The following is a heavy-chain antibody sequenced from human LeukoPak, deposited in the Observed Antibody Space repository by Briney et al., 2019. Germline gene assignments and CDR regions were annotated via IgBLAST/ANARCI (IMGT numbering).Heavy chain of an antibody. V-gene: IGHV4-30-4*08. CDR2: IYYSGST. J-gene: IGHJ5*02. D-gene: IGHD6-13*01. CDR3: ARAARAVPGTCNWFDP. CDR1: GGSISSYY. Sequence: SETLSLTCTVSGGSISSYYWSWIRQPPGKGLEWIGYIYYSGSTYYNPSLKSRVTISVDTSKRQFSLKLSSVTAADTAVYYRARAARAVPGTCNWFDPWGQGTLVTVSS.